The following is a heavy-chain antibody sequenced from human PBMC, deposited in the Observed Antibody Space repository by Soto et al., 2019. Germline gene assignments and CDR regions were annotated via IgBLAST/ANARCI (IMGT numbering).Heavy chain of an antibody. CDR1: GGSFSGWH. CDR3: ARSRNLDV. D-gene: IGHD1-1*01. V-gene: IGHV4-34*01. CDR2: ASHTGGT. J-gene: IGHJ6*02. Sequence: QVQVQQWGAGLLKFSETLSLTCAVNGGSFSGWHWNWIRQPPGKGLEWIGEASHTGGTNYNPSLESRVTISVDRSRNQLSLKLTPVSAADTALYYCARSRNLDVWGPGTTVIVSS.